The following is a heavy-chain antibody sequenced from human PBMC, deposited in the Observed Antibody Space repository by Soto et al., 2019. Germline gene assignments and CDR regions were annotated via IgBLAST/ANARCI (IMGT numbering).Heavy chain of an antibody. CDR3: ATWGGVGATTFYYYYGMDV. J-gene: IGHJ6*01. D-gene: IGHD1-26*01. Sequence: GGSLRLSCEASGFTFSSYWMSWVRQAPGKGLEWVANVRQDGSQKYLVDSVKGRFTISRDNAKNSMYLQMNSLRAEDTAVYYCATWGGVGATTFYYYYGMDVWGQGTTVTVSS. CDR2: VRQDGSQK. V-gene: IGHV3-7*01. CDR1: GFTFSSYW.